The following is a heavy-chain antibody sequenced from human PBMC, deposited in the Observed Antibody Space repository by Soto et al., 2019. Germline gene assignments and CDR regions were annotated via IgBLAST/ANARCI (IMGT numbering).Heavy chain of an antibody. CDR1: GYTFINYN. D-gene: IGHD1-26*01. CDR2: ISTSTGDT. J-gene: IGHJ4*02. V-gene: IGHV1-18*01. Sequence: QVQLVQSGPEVKEPGASVRVSCKASGYTFINYNIFWVRQAPGQGLEWMGWISTSTGDTNYAQNFQGRVTMTTDTSTNTAYVELRSLRYDDTAIYYCARDITGATGDYWGRGTLVPVSS. CDR3: ARDITGATGDY.